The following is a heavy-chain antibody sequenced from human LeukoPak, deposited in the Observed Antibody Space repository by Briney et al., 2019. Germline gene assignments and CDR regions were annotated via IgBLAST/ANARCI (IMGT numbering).Heavy chain of an antibody. CDR1: GFTFSDYY. J-gene: IGHJ4*02. Sequence: GGSLRLSCAASGFTFSDYYMTWIRQAPGKGLEWVSYISSVGTTIVYADSVKGRFTISRDNAKNSLYLQMNSLRADDTAVYYCARDRGSGWYHSSEFDYWGQGTLVTVSS. CDR2: ISSVGTTI. CDR3: ARDRGSGWYHSSEFDY. V-gene: IGHV3-11*01. D-gene: IGHD6-19*01.